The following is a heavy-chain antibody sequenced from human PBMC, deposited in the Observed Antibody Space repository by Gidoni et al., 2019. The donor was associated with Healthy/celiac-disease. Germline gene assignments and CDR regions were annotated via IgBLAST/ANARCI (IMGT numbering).Heavy chain of an antibody. D-gene: IGHD3-10*01. CDR2: IYHSGST. J-gene: IGHJ5*02. CDR3: AREGITMVRGHRWFDP. V-gene: IGHV4-4*02. Sequence: QVQLQESGPGLVTPSGTLSLTCAVSGGSISSRNWWSWVRQPPGKGLEWIGAIYHSGSTNYNPSLKSRVTISVDKSKNQFSLKLSSVTAADTAVYYCAREGITMVRGHRWFDPWGQGTLVTVSS. CDR1: GGSISSRNW.